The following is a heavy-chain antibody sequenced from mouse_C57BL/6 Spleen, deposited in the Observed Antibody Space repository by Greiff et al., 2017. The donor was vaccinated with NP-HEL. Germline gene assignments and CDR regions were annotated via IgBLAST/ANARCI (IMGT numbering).Heavy chain of an antibody. J-gene: IGHJ4*01. CDR1: GYTFTSYW. CDR3: ARWPAGSSYRYYAMDY. Sequence: QVHVKQPGAELVMPGASVKLSCKASGYTFTSYWMHWVKQRPGQGLEWIGEIDPSDSYTNYNQKFKGKSTLTVDKSSSTAYMQLSSLTSEDSAVYYCARWPAGSSYRYYAMDYWRQGTSVTVSS. V-gene: IGHV1-69*01. CDR2: IDPSDSYT. D-gene: IGHD1-1*01.